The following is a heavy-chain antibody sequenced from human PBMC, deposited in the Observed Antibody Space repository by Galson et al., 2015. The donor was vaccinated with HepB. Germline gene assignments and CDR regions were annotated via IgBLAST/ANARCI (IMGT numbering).Heavy chain of an antibody. V-gene: IGHV3-30*04. J-gene: IGHJ6*02. CDR3: ARVGVLGPNYYYYGMDV. CDR2: ISYDGSNK. CDR1: GFTFSSYA. D-gene: IGHD3-3*02. Sequence: SLRLSCAASGFTFSSYAMHWVRQAPGKGLEWVAVISYDGSNKYYADSVKGRFTISRDNSKNTLYLQMNSLRAEGTAVYYCARVGVLGPNYYYYGMDVWGQGTTVTVSS.